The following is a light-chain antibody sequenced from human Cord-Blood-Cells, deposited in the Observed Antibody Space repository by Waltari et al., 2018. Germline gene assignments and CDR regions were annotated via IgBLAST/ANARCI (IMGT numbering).Light chain of an antibody. V-gene: IGKV3-15*01. Sequence: EIVLTQSPATLSVSPGERATLSCRARQSVTSTLAVYQQKPGQAPRLLIYGASTRATGIPARFSGSGSGREFTLTISSLQSEDFIVYYCQQYNNWPPYTFGQGTKLEIK. CDR3: QQYNNWPPYT. J-gene: IGKJ2*01. CDR2: GAS. CDR1: QSVTST.